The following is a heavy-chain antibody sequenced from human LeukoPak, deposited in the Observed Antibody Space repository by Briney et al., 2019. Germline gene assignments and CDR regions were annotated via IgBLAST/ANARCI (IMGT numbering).Heavy chain of an antibody. CDR2: ISGSGGYT. Sequence: GGPLRLSCAGSGFSFSTYAMTWVRQAPGMGLESVSAISGSGGYTYYADSVKGRFAISRDNSKNTLYLQMNSLRADDTAIYYCAKAEGKNPTWGRWLDWGQGTRDRVSS. J-gene: IGHJ4*02. D-gene: IGHD6-19*01. V-gene: IGHV3-23*01. CDR3: AKAEGKNPTWGRWLD. CDR1: GFSFSTYA.